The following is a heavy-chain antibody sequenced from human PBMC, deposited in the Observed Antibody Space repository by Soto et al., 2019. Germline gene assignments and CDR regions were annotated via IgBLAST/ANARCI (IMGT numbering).Heavy chain of an antibody. D-gene: IGHD3-3*01. CDR3: ARVVWDDFWSGYYTTLYYFDY. Sequence: ASETLSLTCTVSGGSISSGCYYWSWIRQHPGKGLEWIGYIYYSGSTYYNPSLKSRVTISVDTSKNQFSLKLSSVTAADTAVYYCARVVWDDFWSGYYTTLYYFDYWGQGTLVTVSS. CDR1: GGSISSGCYY. J-gene: IGHJ4*02. CDR2: IYYSGST. V-gene: IGHV4-31*03.